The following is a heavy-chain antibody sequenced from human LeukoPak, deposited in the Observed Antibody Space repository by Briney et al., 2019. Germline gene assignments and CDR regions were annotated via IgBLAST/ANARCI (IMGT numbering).Heavy chain of an antibody. CDR1: GFTFSSYS. CDR2: ISSTSSYI. V-gene: IGHV3-21*01. D-gene: IGHD5-12*01. Sequence: GGSLRLSCAASGFTFSSYSVNWVRQAPGKGLEWVSSISSTSSYIYYADSVKGRFTISRDNAKNSLYLQMNSLRDEDTAVYYCARAMRSGYDYWGQGTLVTVSS. CDR3: ARAMRSGYDY. J-gene: IGHJ4*02.